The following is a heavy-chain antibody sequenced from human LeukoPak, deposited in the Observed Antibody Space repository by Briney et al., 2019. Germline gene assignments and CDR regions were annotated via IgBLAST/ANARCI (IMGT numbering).Heavy chain of an antibody. CDR2: IIPIFGTA. CDR1: GGTFSSYA. Sequence: SVKVSCKASGGTFSSYAISWVRQAPGQGLEWMGGIIPIFGTANYAQKFQGRVTITADESTSTAYMELSSLRSEDTAVYYCATGVPEAGDCSSTSCVKPYYYYYYGMDVWGKGTTVTVSS. D-gene: IGHD2-2*01. V-gene: IGHV1-69*01. J-gene: IGHJ6*04. CDR3: ATGVPEAGDCSSTSCVKPYYYYYYGMDV.